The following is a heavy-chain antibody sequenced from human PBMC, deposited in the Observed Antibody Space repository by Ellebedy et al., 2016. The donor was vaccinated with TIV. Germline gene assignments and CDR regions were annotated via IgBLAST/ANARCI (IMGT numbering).Heavy chain of an antibody. CDR2: ISYDGSNK. J-gene: IGHJ4*02. CDR3: ARDSASHLRFSYTDY. CDR1: GFTFSSCG. V-gene: IGHV3-30*03. D-gene: IGHD4-11*01. Sequence: GESLKISXAASGFTFSSCGMHWVRQAPGKGLEWVAVISYDGSNKYYGDSVKGRFTISRDNSKNTLYLQMNSLRAEDTAVYYCARDSASHLRFSYTDYWGRGTLIAVSS.